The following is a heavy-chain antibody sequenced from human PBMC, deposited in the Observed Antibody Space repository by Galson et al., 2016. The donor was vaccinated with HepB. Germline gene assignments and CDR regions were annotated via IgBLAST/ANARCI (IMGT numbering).Heavy chain of an antibody. Sequence: ETLSLTCAVSGGSISSSNWWSWVRQPPGKGLEWIGEIYHSGSTNYNPSLKSRVTISVDKSKNRFSLKLSSVTAADTAVYYCARGDNPDYGDYASAYYYIDVWGKGTTVTVSS. CDR1: GGSISSSNW. CDR2: IYHSGST. D-gene: IGHD4-17*01. J-gene: IGHJ6*03. V-gene: IGHV4-4*02. CDR3: ARGDNPDYGDYASAYYYIDV.